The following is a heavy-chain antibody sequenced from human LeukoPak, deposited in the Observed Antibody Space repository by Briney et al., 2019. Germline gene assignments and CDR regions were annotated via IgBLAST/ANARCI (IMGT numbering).Heavy chain of an antibody. CDR1: GFTFSGYA. V-gene: IGHV3-23*01. J-gene: IGHJ4*02. CDR3: AKDRDIAVRPYYFDY. Sequence: GGSLRLSCAASGFTFSGYAMSWVRQAPGKGLEWVPGMSGSGGRTYYADSVKGRFTISRDNSKNTLPLQMNSLRAEDTAVYYCAKDRDIAVRPYYFDYWGQGTLVTVSS. D-gene: IGHD6-6*01. CDR2: MSGSGGRT.